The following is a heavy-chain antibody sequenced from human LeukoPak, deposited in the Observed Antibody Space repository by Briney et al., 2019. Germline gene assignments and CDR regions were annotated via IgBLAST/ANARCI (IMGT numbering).Heavy chain of an antibody. CDR2: IYYSGST. Sequence: SETLSLTCTVSGGSISSGDYYWSWIRQPPGKGLEWIGYIYYSGSTYYNPSLKSRVTISVDTSKNQFSLKLSSVTAADTAVYYCARAPGYCSGGSCYDHDAFDIWGQGTMVTVSS. CDR3: ARAPGYCSGGSCYDHDAFDI. D-gene: IGHD2-15*01. CDR1: GGSISSGDYY. V-gene: IGHV4-30-4*01. J-gene: IGHJ3*02.